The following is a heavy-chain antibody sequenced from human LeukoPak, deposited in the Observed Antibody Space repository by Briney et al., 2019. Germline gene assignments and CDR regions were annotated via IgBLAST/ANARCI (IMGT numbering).Heavy chain of an antibody. D-gene: IGHD3-10*01. CDR1: GFTFSSYG. J-gene: IGHJ6*03. V-gene: IGHV3-30*02. CDR2: IRYDGSNK. CDR3: AKDLLLWSSGYYYMDV. Sequence: GGSLRLSCAASGFTFSSYGMHWVRQAPGKGLEWVAFIRYDGSNKYYADSVKGRFTISRDNSKNTLYLQMNSLRAEDTAVYYCAKDLLLWSSGYYYMDVWGKGTTVTVSS.